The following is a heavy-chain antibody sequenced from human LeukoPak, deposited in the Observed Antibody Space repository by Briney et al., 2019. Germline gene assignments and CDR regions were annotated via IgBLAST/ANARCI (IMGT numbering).Heavy chain of an antibody. Sequence: SETLSLTCTVSGGDLSGYYWNWIRQPPGKGLEWIGYTYYSGTTDYNPSLKSRVTISVDTSKNQFSLNLSSVTVADTAVYYCVRSGMYEWLLGDWFDPWGQGTLVTVSS. CDR1: GGDLSGYY. D-gene: IGHD3-3*01. J-gene: IGHJ5*02. CDR3: VRSGMYEWLLGDWFDP. V-gene: IGHV4-59*08. CDR2: TYYSGTT.